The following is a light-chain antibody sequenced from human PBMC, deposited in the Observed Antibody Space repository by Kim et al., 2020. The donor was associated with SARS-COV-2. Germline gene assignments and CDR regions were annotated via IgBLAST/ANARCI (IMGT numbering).Light chain of an antibody. CDR2: EHN. CDR1: SGSTATNY. V-gene: IGLV6-57*03. CDR3: QSYDISDVV. Sequence: KTVTISSTRSSGSTATNYVQWYQQRPGSAPITVIYEHNQRPSGVPDRFSSSIDSSPNSASLSISGLKTEDEANYYCQSYDISDVVFGGWAKLTVL. J-gene: IGLJ2*01.